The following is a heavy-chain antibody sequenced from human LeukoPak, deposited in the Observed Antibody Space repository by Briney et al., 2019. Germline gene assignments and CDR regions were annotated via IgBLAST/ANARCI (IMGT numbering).Heavy chain of an antibody. CDR3: AKGGHTSSWYTDY. D-gene: IGHD6-13*01. CDR2: IAYDGGNK. Sequence: PGGSLRLSFGVYGFTLSRCAVHWVRQAPGRGVEWVEVIAYDGGNKYYAGSVRGRFSISRDNSKNTVFLQMNSLNAEDTAVYYCAKGGHTSSWYTDYWGQGTLVTVSS. J-gene: IGHJ4*02. V-gene: IGHV3-30*18. CDR1: GFTLSRCA.